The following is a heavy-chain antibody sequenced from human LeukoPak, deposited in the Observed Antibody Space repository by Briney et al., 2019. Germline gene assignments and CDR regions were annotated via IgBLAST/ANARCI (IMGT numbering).Heavy chain of an antibody. J-gene: IGHJ4*02. CDR2: IKQDGSEK. CDR3: ARDPVRDYGAYDY. D-gene: IGHD4-17*01. CDR1: GFTFSSYW. Sequence: GGSLRLSCAASGFTFSSYWMSWVRQAPGKGLEWVANIKQDGSEKYYVDSVEGRFTIYRDNAQNALYLQMNSLRAEDTAVYYCARDPVRDYGAYDYWGQGTLVTVSS. V-gene: IGHV3-7*01.